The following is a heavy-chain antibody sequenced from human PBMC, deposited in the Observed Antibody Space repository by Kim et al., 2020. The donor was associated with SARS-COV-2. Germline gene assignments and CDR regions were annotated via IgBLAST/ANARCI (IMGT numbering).Heavy chain of an antibody. J-gene: IGHJ4*02. CDR3: ARENWNDDPLFAS. Sequence: YPPTLRSRVTLSLHTSKNQFSLGLSSVTAADTAVYYCARENWNDDPLFASWGQGTLVTVSS. V-gene: IGHV4-4*07. D-gene: IGHD1-1*01.